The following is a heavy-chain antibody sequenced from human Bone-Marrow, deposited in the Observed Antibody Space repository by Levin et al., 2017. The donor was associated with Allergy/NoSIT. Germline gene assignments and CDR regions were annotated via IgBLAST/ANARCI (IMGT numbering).Heavy chain of an antibody. CDR2: IYPGDSDT. D-gene: IGHD3-22*01. Sequence: GASVKVSCKGSGYSFTSYWIGWVRQMPGKGLEWMGIIYPGDSDTRYSPSFQGQVTISADKSISTAYLQWSSLKASDTAMHYCARVRNDSSGYYNDYWGQGTLVTVSS. CDR1: GYSFTSYW. V-gene: IGHV5-51*01. J-gene: IGHJ4*02. CDR3: ARVRNDSSGYYNDY.